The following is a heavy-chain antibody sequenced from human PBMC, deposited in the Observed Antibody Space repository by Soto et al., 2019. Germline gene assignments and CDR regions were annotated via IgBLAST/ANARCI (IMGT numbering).Heavy chain of an antibody. Sequence: QVQLVQSGGGVVQPGGSLRLSCAASGFSVNFYALHWVRQAPGKGLEWVAVISFDGRNKYFADSVRGRSTISKDNSTNTLYLEMNPLRPEDTAVYYCARGTDSIWGRFESWGQGILVTVSS. V-gene: IGHV3-30*04. CDR3: ARGTDSIWGRFES. J-gene: IGHJ4*02. CDR1: GFSVNFYA. D-gene: IGHD3-16*01. CDR2: ISFDGRNK.